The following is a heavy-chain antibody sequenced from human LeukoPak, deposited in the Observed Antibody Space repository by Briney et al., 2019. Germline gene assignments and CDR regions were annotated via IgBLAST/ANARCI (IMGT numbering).Heavy chain of an antibody. CDR2: ISSSSSYI. J-gene: IGHJ4*02. Sequence: GGSLRLSCAASGFTFSSYSMNWVRQAPGKGLEWVSSISSSSSYIYYADSVKGRFTISRDNAKNSLYLRMNSLRAEDTAVYYCARVKGAVATDDYWGQGTLVTVSS. V-gene: IGHV3-21*01. CDR3: ARVKGAVATDDY. D-gene: IGHD6-19*01. CDR1: GFTFSSYS.